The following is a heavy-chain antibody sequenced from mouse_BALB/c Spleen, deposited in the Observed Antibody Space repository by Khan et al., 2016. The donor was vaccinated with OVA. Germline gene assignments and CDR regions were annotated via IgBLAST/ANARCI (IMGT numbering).Heavy chain of an antibody. D-gene: IGHD2-10*01. Sequence: VQLQESGPGLVAPSQSLSITCTVSGFSLTSYGVSWVRQPPGKGLEWLGMIWGDGSTDYNSALKSRLSITKDNSKSQVFLKMNSLQTDDTARYYCARAYYANYREAMDYWGQGNSVTVSS. CDR3: ARAYYANYREAMDY. V-gene: IGHV2-6-7*01. CDR1: GFSLTSYG. J-gene: IGHJ4*01. CDR2: IWGDGST.